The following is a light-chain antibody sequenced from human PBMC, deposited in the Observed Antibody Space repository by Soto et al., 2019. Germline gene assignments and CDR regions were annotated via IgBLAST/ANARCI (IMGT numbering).Light chain of an antibody. CDR3: QVWDITTDHYV. J-gene: IGLJ1*01. V-gene: IGLV3-21*04. CDR1: NIGSKR. CDR2: YDS. Sequence: SYELTQPPSVSVAPEKTARLTCGGDNIGSKRVHWYRQKPGQAPVLVIYYDSDRPSRIPERFSGSNSRNTATLTINRVEAGDEADYYCQVWDITTDHYVFGTGTKVTVL.